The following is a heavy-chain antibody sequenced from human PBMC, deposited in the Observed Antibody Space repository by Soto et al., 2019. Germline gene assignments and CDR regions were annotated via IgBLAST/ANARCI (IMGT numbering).Heavy chain of an antibody. CDR1: GDSYSISTYS. CDR2: IYQSGVT. D-gene: IGHD6-19*01. Sequence: SETLSLTCNMSGDSYSISTYSWSWIRQPPGKALQWIGFIYQSGVTSYNPSLASRVSISLDRSTNQCSLKLKSVTAADTAVYFCAGMPYTTGFRFDPWGPGTLVTVSS. V-gene: IGHV4-30-2*01. J-gene: IGHJ5*02. CDR3: AGMPYTTGFRFDP.